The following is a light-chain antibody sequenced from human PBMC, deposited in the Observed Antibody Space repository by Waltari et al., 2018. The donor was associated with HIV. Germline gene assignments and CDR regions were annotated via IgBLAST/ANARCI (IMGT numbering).Light chain of an antibody. CDR2: GAS. V-gene: IGKV3-15*01. J-gene: IGKJ5*01. Sequence: EIVMTQSPATLSVSPGERATLSCRASPSVRSNLAWYQQRPGQAPRLLISGASTRATGVPARFSGSGSVTDFTLSISSLHSEDFAVYYCQQYDNWPPITFGQGTRLEIK. CDR1: PSVRSN. CDR3: QQYDNWPPIT.